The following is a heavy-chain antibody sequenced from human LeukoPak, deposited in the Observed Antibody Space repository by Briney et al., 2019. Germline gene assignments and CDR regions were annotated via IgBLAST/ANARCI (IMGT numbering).Heavy chain of an antibody. CDR1: GHTFSELP. CDR2: FDPENDER. CDR3: ATELTSIVPDY. D-gene: IGHD2-21*01. Sequence: ASVKVSCKVSGHTFSELPMYWVRQAPGKGLEWMGGFDPENDERLYAHQFRGRLTMTEDSSTDTAYMELSSLRPEDTAVYYCATELTSIVPDYWGQGTLVTVSS. J-gene: IGHJ4*02. V-gene: IGHV1-24*01.